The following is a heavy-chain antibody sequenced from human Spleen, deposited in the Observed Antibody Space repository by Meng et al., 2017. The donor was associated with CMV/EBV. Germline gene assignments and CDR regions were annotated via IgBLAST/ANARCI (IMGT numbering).Heavy chain of an antibody. J-gene: IGHJ4*02. CDR2: INPSDDTT. V-gene: IGHV1-46*01. CDR3: ARERIYCADTSCYPDY. CDR1: GYMFATYY. D-gene: IGHD2-8*02. Sequence: GYMFATYYIHWVRQAPGQGLEWMGIINPSDDTTTYAQRFQGRLTMSWDTSTHTVYLDLKSLRSEDTAVYFCARERIYCADTSCYPDYWGQGTLVTVSS.